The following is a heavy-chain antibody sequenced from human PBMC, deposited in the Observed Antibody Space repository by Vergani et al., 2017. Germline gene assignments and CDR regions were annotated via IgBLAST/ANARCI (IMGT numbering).Heavy chain of an antibody. Sequence: EVQLLQSGGGVIQPGGSVRLSCEASGFTFSACPMTWVRKAPGKGLEWVSAISARYPSTYYADSVKGRFTISRDNSKNMLYLQMNSLRAEDTAVYYCARLSYDTTPYLQGGYDCWGQGTLVSVSS. J-gene: IGHJ4*02. D-gene: IGHD3-22*01. CDR3: ARLSYDTTPYLQGGYDC. CDR1: GFTFSACP. V-gene: IGHV3-23*01. CDR2: ISARYPST.